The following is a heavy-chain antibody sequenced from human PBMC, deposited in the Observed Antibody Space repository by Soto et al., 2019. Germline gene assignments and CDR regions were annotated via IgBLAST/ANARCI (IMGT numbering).Heavy chain of an antibody. CDR3: ANDPRVGFVVGLSWFDP. J-gene: IGHJ5*02. CDR1: GFTFSSYG. D-gene: IGHD3-16*01. Sequence: GGSLRLSCAASGFTFSSYGMHWVRQAPGKGLEWVAVISYDGSNKYYADSVKGRFTISRDNSKNTLYLQMNSLRAEDTAVYYCANDPRVGFVVGLSWFDPWGQGTLVTVSS. CDR2: ISYDGSNK. V-gene: IGHV3-30*18.